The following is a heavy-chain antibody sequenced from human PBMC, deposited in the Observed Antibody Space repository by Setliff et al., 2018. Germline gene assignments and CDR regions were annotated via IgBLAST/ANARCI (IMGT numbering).Heavy chain of an antibody. V-gene: IGHV4-61*02. CDR3: AILHSSRGAGFEY. Sequence: PSETLSLTCTVSGGSISSGSYYWSWIRQPAGKGLEWIGTVSQSGTSYYNPSLKSRITMSVDTSKNQFSLKLSSVTAADTAVYYCAILHSSRGAGFEYWGQGTLVTVSS. CDR1: GGSISSGSYY. CDR2: VSQSGTS. D-gene: IGHD6-13*01. J-gene: IGHJ4*02.